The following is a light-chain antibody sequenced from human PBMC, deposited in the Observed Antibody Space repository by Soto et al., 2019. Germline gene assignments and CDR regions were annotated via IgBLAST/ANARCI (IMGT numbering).Light chain of an antibody. J-gene: IGLJ3*02. CDR2: SDA. V-gene: IGLV1-47*01. CDR1: SPDIGSNY. CDR3: AAWDDSLSGPV. Sequence: QSVLTQPPSASGTPGQRVTISCSGSSPDIGSNYVYWYQQLPGTAHKLLIYSDAQRPSGVPDRISGSKSGTSASLAIRGLRSEDEGDYYCAAWDDSLSGPVFGGGTKLTVL.